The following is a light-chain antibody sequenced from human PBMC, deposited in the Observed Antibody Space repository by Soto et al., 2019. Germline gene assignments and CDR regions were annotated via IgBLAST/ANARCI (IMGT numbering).Light chain of an antibody. CDR3: QVWDSSSDRVV. Sequence: SYELTQPPSVSVAPGKTARITCGGNNIGSKSVHWYQQKPGQAHVLVIYYDSDRPSGIPERFSGSNSGNTATLTISRVEAGDEADYYCQVWDSSSDRVVFGGGAKVTVL. V-gene: IGLV3-21*04. J-gene: IGLJ2*01. CDR1: NIGSKS. CDR2: YDS.